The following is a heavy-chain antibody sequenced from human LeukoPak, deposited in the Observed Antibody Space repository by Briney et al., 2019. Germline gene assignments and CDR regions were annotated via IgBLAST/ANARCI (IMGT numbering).Heavy chain of an antibody. CDR1: GGTFSSYA. D-gene: IGHD2-21*02. CDR3: AKSTLHIVVVTAIPGPNWFDP. J-gene: IGHJ5*02. Sequence: SVKVSCKASGGTFSSYAISWVRQAPGQGLEWMGGIIPIFGTANYAQKFQGRVTVTADESTSTAYMELSSLRSEDTAVYYCAKSTLHIVVVTAIPGPNWFDPWGQGTLVTVSS. CDR2: IIPIFGTA. V-gene: IGHV1-69*13.